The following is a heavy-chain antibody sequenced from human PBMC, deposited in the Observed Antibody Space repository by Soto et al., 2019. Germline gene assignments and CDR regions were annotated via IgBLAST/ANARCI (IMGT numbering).Heavy chain of an antibody. D-gene: IGHD3-22*01. CDR1: GYTFTSYY. V-gene: IGHV1-46*01. Sequence: QVQLVQSGAEVKKPGASVKVSCKASGYTFTSYYMHWVRQAPGQGLEWMGIINPSGGSTSYAQKFQGRVSMTRDTSTSTGYRELSSLRSEDTAVYYCARGLLAWRGWFGPWGQGTLVTVSS. CDR3: ARGLLAWRGWFGP. CDR2: INPSGGST. J-gene: IGHJ5*02.